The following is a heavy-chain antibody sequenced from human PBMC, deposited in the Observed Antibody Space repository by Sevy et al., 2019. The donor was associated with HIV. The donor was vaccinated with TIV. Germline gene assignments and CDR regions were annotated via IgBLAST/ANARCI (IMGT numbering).Heavy chain of an antibody. D-gene: IGHD1-26*01. CDR2: IYYNGPI. V-gene: IGHV4-59*08. J-gene: IGHJ4*02. CDR3: AGENAWGRGYS. CDR1: GGSITSLY. Sequence: SETLSLTCTVSGGSITSLYWNWIRQPPGKGREWIAIIYYNGPINYNPSLKSRVTLSLDTSKNQFSLRLSSVTAAGTAMYYCAGENAWGRGYSWGQGTLVTVSS.